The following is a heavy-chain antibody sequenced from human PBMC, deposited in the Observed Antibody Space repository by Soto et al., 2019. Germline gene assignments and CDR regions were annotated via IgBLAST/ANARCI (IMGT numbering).Heavy chain of an antibody. CDR3: ARRYGGNFDY. J-gene: IGHJ4*02. CDR2: IYYSGST. Sequence: SETLSLTCTVSGGSISSYYWSWIRQPPGKGLEWIGYIYYSGSTNYNPSLKSRVTISVGTSKNQFSLKLTSVTAADTAVYYCARRYGGNFDYWGQGTLVTVS. CDR1: GGSISSYY. D-gene: IGHD1-26*01. V-gene: IGHV4-59*01.